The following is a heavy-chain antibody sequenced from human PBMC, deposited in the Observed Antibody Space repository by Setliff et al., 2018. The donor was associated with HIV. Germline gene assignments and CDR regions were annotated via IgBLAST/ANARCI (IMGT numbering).Heavy chain of an antibody. D-gene: IGHD6-19*01. CDR2: ISTYNGNT. Sequence: ASVKVSCKASGDTFSSYALSWVRQAPGQGLEWMGWISTYNGNTKYAQRLQGRVTMTRDTFTSTAYMEMRSLRSDDTAVYYCARDVERYSSHSGSGPWGQGTLVTVSS. CDR3: ARDVERYSSHSGSGP. V-gene: IGHV1-18*01. CDR1: GDTFSSYA. J-gene: IGHJ5*02.